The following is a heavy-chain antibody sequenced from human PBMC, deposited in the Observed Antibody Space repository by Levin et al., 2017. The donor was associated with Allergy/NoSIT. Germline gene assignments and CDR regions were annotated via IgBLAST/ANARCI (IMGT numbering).Heavy chain of an antibody. V-gene: IGHV3-33*01. Sequence: GGSLRLSCAASGFTFSSYGMHWVRQAPGKGLEWVAVIWYDGSNKYYADSVKGRFTISRDNSTNTLYLQMNSLRAEDTAVYYCARGRGYSGYDYFDYWGQGTLVTVSS. CDR1: GFTFSSYG. J-gene: IGHJ4*02. CDR2: IWYDGSNK. CDR3: ARGRGYSGYDYFDY. D-gene: IGHD5-12*01.